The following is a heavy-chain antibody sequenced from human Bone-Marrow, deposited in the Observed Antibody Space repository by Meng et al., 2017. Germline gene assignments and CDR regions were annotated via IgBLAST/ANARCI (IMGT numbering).Heavy chain of an antibody. D-gene: IGHD3-22*01. CDR2: INAANGKI. J-gene: IGHJ6*01. CDR3: ARSTYDSSGLYPQYYFYYGLDF. CDR1: GYSFTNYA. V-gene: IGHV1-3*01. Sequence: ASVKVSCKASGYSFTNYAIHWVRQAPGQRLEWLGWINAANGKIKYSQKFQGRLTITRDTSANTAYMELRSLTSDDPAVYYCARSTYDSSGLYPQYYFYYGLDFWGQGNTV.